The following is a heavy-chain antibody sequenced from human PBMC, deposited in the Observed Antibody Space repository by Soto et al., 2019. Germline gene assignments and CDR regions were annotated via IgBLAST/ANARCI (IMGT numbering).Heavy chain of an antibody. J-gene: IGHJ5*02. CDR3: ARDRSIAASPANWFDP. D-gene: IGHD6-6*01. CDR1: GFPFSIYW. Sequence: GGSLRLSCAASGFPFSIYWMSLVRQSPGKGLEWVANIKQDGSEKYYVDSVKGRFTISRDNAKNSLYLQMNSLRAEDTAVYYCARDRSIAASPANWFDPWGQGTLVTVSS. V-gene: IGHV3-7*03. CDR2: IKQDGSEK.